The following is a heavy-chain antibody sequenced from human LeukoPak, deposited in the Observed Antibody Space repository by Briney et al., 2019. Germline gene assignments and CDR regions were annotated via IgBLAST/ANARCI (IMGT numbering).Heavy chain of an antibody. CDR1: GFTFSSYG. CDR2: ISYDGTNK. Sequence: GRSLRLSCAASGFTFSSYGMHWVRQAPGKGLEWVAVISYDGTNKYYVDSVKGRFTISRDNYKNTLYLQMDGLRVEDTAVYYCARGPCGDDCFSYWYFDLWGRGTLVTVSS. J-gene: IGHJ2*01. V-gene: IGHV3-30*03. CDR3: ARGPCGDDCFSYWYFDL. D-gene: IGHD2-21*02.